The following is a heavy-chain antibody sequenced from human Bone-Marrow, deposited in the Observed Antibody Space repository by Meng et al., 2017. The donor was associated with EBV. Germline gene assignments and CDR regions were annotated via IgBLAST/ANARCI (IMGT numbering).Heavy chain of an antibody. J-gene: IGHJ5*02. CDR3: AHSQWPPSFDP. Sequence: QIALKESGPSPVKPPQTLTLTCSFSGFSLSTSGVGVGWIRQPPGKALEWLALIYWDDDKRYSPSLKSRLTITKDTSKNQVVLTMTNMDPVDTATYYCAHSQWPPSFDPWGQGTLVTVSS. V-gene: IGHV2-5*02. D-gene: IGHD6-19*01. CDR2: IYWDDDK. CDR1: GFSLSTSGVG.